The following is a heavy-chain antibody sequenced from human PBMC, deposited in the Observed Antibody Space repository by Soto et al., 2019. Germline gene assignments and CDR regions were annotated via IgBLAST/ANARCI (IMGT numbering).Heavy chain of an antibody. V-gene: IGHV3-23*01. D-gene: IGHD6-13*01. Sequence: GGSLRLSCAASGFTFSGSAMHWVRQASGKWLEWVGRISGSGGSTYYADSVKGRFTISRDNSKNTLYLQMNSLRAEDTAVYYCAKGRIAAAGSDYWGQGTLVTVSS. CDR1: GFTFSGSA. CDR3: AKGRIAAAGSDY. CDR2: ISGSGGST. J-gene: IGHJ4*02.